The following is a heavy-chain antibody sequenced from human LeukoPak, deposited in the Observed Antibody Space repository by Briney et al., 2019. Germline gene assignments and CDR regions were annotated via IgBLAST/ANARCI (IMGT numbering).Heavy chain of an antibody. J-gene: IGHJ4*02. CDR3: PRDRYISRSWGYDFDY. Sequence: GGSLRLSCAASGFTFSSYWMSWVRQAPGRGLEWVANIKQDGGEKYYVDSVKGRFTISRDNAKNSLYLQMNSLRAEDTAVYYCPRDRYISRSWGYDFDYWGQGTLVTVSS. V-gene: IGHV3-7*01. CDR1: GFTFSSYW. CDR2: IKQDGGEK. D-gene: IGHD6-13*01.